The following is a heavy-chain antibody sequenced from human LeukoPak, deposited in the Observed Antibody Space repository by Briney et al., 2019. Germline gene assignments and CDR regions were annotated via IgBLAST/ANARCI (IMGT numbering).Heavy chain of an antibody. CDR2: ISAYNGNT. V-gene: IGHV1-18*01. Sequence: ASVKVSCKASGYTSTSYGISWVRQAPGQGLEWMGWISAYNGNTNYAQKLQGRVTMTTDTSTSTAYMELRSLRSDDTAVYYCARDRGKDYDYVWGSITDYWGQGTLVTASS. D-gene: IGHD3-16*01. CDR3: ARDRGKDYDYVWGSITDY. CDR1: GYTSTSYG. J-gene: IGHJ4*02.